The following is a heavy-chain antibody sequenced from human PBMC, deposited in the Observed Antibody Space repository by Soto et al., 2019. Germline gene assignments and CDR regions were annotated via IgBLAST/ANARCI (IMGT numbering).Heavy chain of an antibody. Sequence: PGGSLRLSCAASGFTFSSYEMNWVRQAPGKGLEWVSYISSSGSTIYYADSVKGRFTISRDNAKNSLYLQMNSLRAEDTAVYYCARGVDRGVDYWGQGTLVTVSS. V-gene: IGHV3-48*03. J-gene: IGHJ4*02. CDR3: ARGVDRGVDY. CDR2: ISSSGSTI. CDR1: GFTFSSYE. D-gene: IGHD3-10*01.